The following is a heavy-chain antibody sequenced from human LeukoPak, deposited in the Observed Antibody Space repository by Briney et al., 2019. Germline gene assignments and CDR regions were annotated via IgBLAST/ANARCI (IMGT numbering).Heavy chain of an antibody. CDR1: GFTFSSYS. D-gene: IGHD5-18*01. V-gene: IGHV3-48*01. J-gene: IGHJ4*02. CDR3: ARDYRGYSYGYFGY. CDR2: ISSSSSTI. Sequence: GGSLRPSCAASGFTFSSYSMNWVRQAPGKGLEWVSYISSSSSTIYYADSVKGRFTISRDNAKNSLYLQMNSLRAEDTAVYYCARDYRGYSYGYFGYWGQGTLVTVSS.